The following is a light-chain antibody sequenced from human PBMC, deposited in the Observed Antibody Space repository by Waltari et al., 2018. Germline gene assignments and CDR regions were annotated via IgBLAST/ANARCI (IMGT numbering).Light chain of an antibody. V-gene: IGKV3-20*01. CDR2: GAS. J-gene: IGKJ1*01. CDR3: QHYVRLPVS. Sequence: ERATLSCRASQSVSSSLAWYQQKPGQAPRLLIYGASSRATGVPDRFSGSGSGTDFSLTISRLEPEDFAVYYCQHYVRLPVSFGQGTKVEIK. CDR1: QSVSSS.